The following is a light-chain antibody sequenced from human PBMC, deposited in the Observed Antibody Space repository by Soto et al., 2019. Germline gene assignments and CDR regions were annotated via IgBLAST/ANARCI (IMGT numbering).Light chain of an antibody. V-gene: IGKV3-20*01. J-gene: IGKJ1*01. CDR3: QQYEPVVT. CDR2: GAS. CDR1: KSLTNNY. Sequence: EIVLTQSPGTLSLSPGERATPSCRASKSLTNNYFAWYQQKPGRALRLLIDGASTRATGIPDRFSGSGCGTDFTLTISILEPEDVAVYYYQQYEPVVTFGQGTKVEI.